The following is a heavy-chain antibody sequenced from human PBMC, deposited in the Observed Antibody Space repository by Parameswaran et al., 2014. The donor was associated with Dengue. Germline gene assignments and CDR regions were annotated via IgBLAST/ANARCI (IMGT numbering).Heavy chain of an antibody. CDR3: ARDLAVVAAPSLHVFDV. J-gene: IGHJ3*01. CDR2: ISGSSNTV. V-gene: IGHV3-11*04. D-gene: IGHD2-15*01. Sequence: WIRQPPGKGLEWVSYISGSSNTVYYADSVKGRFTISRDNARNSLDLQMNSLRGDDTAVYYCARDLAVVAAPSLHVFDVWGQGTMVTVSS.